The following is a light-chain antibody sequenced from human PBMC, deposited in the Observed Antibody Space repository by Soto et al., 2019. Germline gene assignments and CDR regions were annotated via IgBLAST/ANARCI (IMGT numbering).Light chain of an antibody. V-gene: IGLV2-14*01. J-gene: IGLJ1*01. CDR2: DVS. CDR3: SSYTGSANYV. CDR1: SSDVGGYNY. Sequence: QSALTQPASVSGSPGQSITISCTGTSSDVGGYNYVSWYQQHPGKAPKLMIYDVSNRPSAGSNRFSGSKSGNTASLTISGRQAEDEADYYCSSYTGSANYVFGTGTKLTVL.